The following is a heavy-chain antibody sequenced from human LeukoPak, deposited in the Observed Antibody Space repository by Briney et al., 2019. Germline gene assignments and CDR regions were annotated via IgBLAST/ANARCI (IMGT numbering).Heavy chain of an antibody. V-gene: IGHV3-30-3*01. D-gene: IGHD6-19*01. CDR1: GFTFSSYA. J-gene: IGHJ2*01. Sequence: GGSLRLSCAASGFTFSSYAMHWVRQAPGKGLEWVAVISYDGSNKYYADSVKGRFTISRDNSKNTLYLQMNSLRSEDTAVYYCARSSGWLDDWYFDLWGRGTLVTVSS. CDR3: ARSSGWLDDWYFDL. CDR2: ISYDGSNK.